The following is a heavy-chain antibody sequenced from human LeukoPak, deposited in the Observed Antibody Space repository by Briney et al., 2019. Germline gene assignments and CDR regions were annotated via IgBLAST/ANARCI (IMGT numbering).Heavy chain of an antibody. CDR2: ITGSGGST. Sequence: GGSLRLSCAASGFTFSNYGLSWVRQAPGKGLEWVSGITGSGGSTYYADSVKGRFTISRDNSKNTLYLQMNSLRAEDTAVYYCARAKPKNMVRGLIMRRESRYYFDYWGQGTLVTVSS. CDR1: GFTFSNYG. CDR3: ARAKPKNMVRGLIMRRESRYYFDY. D-gene: IGHD3-10*01. V-gene: IGHV3-23*01. J-gene: IGHJ4*02.